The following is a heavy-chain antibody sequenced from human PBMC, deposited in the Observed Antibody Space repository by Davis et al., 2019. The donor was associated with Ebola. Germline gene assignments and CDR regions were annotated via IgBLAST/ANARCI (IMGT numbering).Heavy chain of an antibody. J-gene: IGHJ3*02. CDR3: AKGGSRDI. CDR2: ISYDGSNK. CDR1: GFTFSSFG. V-gene: IGHV3-30*18. D-gene: IGHD3-10*01. Sequence: GESLKISCAASGFTFSSFGMHWVRQAPGKGLEWVAVISYDGSNKYYADSVKGRFTISRDNSKNTLYLQMNSLRAEDTAVYYYAKGGSRDIWGQGTMVTVSS.